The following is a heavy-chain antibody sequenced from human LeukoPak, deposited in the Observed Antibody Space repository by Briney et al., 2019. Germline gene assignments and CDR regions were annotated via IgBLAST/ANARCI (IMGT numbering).Heavy chain of an antibody. CDR1: GGSISSYY. CDR2: IYYSGST. Sequence: PSETLSLTCTVSGGSISSYYWSWIRQPPGKGLEWIGYIYYSGSTNYNPSLKSRVTISVDTSKNQFSPKLSSVTAADTAVYYCARGNYDSSGYYYLDAFDIWGQGTMVTVSS. D-gene: IGHD3-22*01. V-gene: IGHV4-59*01. CDR3: ARGNYDSSGYYYLDAFDI. J-gene: IGHJ3*02.